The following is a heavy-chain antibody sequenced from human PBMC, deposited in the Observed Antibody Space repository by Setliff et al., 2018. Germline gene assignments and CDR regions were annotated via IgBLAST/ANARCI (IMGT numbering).Heavy chain of an antibody. V-gene: IGHV7-4-1*02. CDR1: GYTFTSNL. Sequence: VKVSCKASGYTFTSNLINWVRQAPGQGLEWMGWINTNTGNPTYSQGFTGRIVFSLEASANTAYLQISNLETEDTGVYYCSRETWYDEGYSYMDVWGQGTAVTVSS. J-gene: IGHJ6*03. CDR2: INTNTGNP. D-gene: IGHD1-1*01. CDR3: SRETWYDEGYSYMDV.